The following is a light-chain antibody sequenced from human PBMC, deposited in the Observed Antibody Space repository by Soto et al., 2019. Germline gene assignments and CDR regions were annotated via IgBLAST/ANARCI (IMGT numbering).Light chain of an antibody. J-gene: IGKJ1*01. CDR3: QQYNGYSRK. CDR2: DAS. Sequence: DIQMTQSPCTLSASVGDSVTITCRASQNIRNWLAWYQQKPGKAPNPLIYDASSLKSGVPARFSGSGSGTEFTLTISSLQPDDFATFYCQQYNGYSRKFGQGTKVDIK. CDR1: QNIRNW. V-gene: IGKV1-5*01.